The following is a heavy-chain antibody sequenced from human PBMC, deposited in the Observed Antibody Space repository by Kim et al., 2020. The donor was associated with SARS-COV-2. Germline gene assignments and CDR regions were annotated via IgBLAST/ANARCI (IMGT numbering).Heavy chain of an antibody. CDR2: ISWNSGNI. J-gene: IGHJ3*02. Sequence: GGSLRLSCVASGFTFRDYDMHWVRQAPGKGLEWVSGISWNSGNIGYADSVKGRFTISRNNAKNSLYLQMNSLRAEDTALYYCAKHLSDAFDIWGQGTMVTVSS. CDR3: AKHLSDAFDI. V-gene: IGHV3-9*01. CDR1: GFTFRDYD.